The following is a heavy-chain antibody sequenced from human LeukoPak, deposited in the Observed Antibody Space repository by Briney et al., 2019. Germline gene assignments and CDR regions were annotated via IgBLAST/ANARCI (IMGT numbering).Heavy chain of an antibody. CDR3: ARGAGSSWFDN. CDR1: GYTFTDYY. Sequence: GSVKVSCKASGYTFTDYYMHWVRQAPGKGLEWMGWMDPKSGGTKYAQKFQGRVTLTRDTSISTAHMELSSLRSDDTAVYYCARGAGSSWFDNWGQGTLVTVSS. D-gene: IGHD6-13*01. CDR2: MDPKSGGT. J-gene: IGHJ4*02. V-gene: IGHV1-2*02.